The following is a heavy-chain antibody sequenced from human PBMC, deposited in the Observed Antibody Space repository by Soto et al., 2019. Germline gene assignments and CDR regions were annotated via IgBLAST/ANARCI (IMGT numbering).Heavy chain of an antibody. Sequence: GGSLRLSCAASGFTVSNTYMTLVRQPPGKGLECVSVIYTAGGTNYADSVKGRFIISRDNSKNTLYLQMNSLRAEDTAVYYCARALPVAKGGFDPWGQGTLVTVSS. CDR2: IYTAGGT. J-gene: IGHJ5*02. CDR1: GFTVSNTY. CDR3: ARALPVAKGGFDP. V-gene: IGHV3-53*01. D-gene: IGHD2-2*01.